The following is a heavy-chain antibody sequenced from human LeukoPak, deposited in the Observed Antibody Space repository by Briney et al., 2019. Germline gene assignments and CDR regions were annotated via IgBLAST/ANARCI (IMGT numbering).Heavy chain of an antibody. CDR2: FDPEDGET. V-gene: IGHV1-24*01. D-gene: IGHD3-22*01. J-gene: IGHJ4*02. CDR3: AIAGIDTYYYDSSGTTHYFDY. CDR1: GYTLTELS. Sequence: ASVKVSCKVSGYTLTELSMHWVRQAPGKGLEWMGGFDPEDGETIYAQKFQGRVTMTEDTSTDTAYLELSSLRSEETAVYYCAIAGIDTYYYDSSGTTHYFDYWGQGTLVTVSS.